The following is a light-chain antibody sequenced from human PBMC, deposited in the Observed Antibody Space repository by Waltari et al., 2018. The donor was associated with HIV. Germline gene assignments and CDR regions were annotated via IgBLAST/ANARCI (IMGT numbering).Light chain of an antibody. CDR2: EVN. CDR1: NNDIGEYKY. CDR3: SSYTSTRTIV. V-gene: IGLV2-14*01. J-gene: IGLJ2*01. Sequence: QSALTQTASVSGFPGQSITISCTGTNNDIGEYKYVSWYLQFPDKAPELLIFEVNIRPSVVSRLFSSSKSGHTASLTISEVQPEDEAHYFCSSYTSTRTIVFGGGTKLTVL.